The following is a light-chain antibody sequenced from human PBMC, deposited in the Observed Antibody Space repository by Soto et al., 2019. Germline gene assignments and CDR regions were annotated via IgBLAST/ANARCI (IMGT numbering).Light chain of an antibody. CDR1: QSISTY. Sequence: IPMTKSPSSLSASVGDRVTITCRARQSISTYLNWYQQKPGKAPKLLIYAASSLQSGVASRFSGSGSGTDFTLTISSLQPEDFATYYCQQSYSTPHTCGRGTKLEIK. CDR2: AAS. CDR3: QQSYSTPHT. V-gene: IGKV1-39*01. J-gene: IGKJ2*01.